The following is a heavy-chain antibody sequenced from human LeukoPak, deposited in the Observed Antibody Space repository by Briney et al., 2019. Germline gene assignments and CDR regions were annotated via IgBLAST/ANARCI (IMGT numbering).Heavy chain of an antibody. CDR3: AKCIAATGWCYFDY. J-gene: IGHJ4*02. D-gene: IGHD6-13*01. CDR2: IVGSGDST. Sequence: GGSLRLSCAASGFTFSNYAMSWVRQAPGKGLEWVSAIVGSGDSTYYADSVKGRFTISRDNSKNTLYLQMNSLRAEDTAMYYCAKCIAATGWCYFDYWGQGTLVTVSS. CDR1: GFTFSNYA. V-gene: IGHV3-23*01.